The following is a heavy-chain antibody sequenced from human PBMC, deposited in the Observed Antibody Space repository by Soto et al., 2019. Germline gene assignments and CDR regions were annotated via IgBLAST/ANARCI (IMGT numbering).Heavy chain of an antibody. CDR2: IYHSGST. V-gene: IGHV4-4*02. Sequence: QVQLQESGPGLVKPSGTLSLTCAVSGGSISSSNWWIWVRQPPGKGLEWIGEIYHSGSTNYNPSLKCRVPLSVDKSTTQCSLKLSSVTAADTAVYYWARIAAAGTYSQHWGQGTLVTFSS. CDR1: GGSISSSNW. J-gene: IGHJ1*01. D-gene: IGHD6-13*01. CDR3: ARIAAAGTYSQH.